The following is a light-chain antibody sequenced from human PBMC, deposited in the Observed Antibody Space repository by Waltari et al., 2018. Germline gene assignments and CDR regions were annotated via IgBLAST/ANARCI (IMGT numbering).Light chain of an antibody. V-gene: IGLV2-8*01. CDR1: SGDIGTFNY. CDR3: SSYAGNNHLI. J-gene: IGLJ2*01. Sequence: QSALTQPPSASGSPGQSPPISCTGSSGDIGTFNYVSRYQQHPGKAPKVIIYEVSKRPSGVPGRFSASKSDNTASLTVSGLQSDDEAIYYCSSYAGNNHLIFGGGTRVTVL. CDR2: EVS.